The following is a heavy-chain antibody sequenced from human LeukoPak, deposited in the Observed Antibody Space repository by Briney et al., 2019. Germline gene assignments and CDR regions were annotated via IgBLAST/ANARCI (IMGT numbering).Heavy chain of an antibody. D-gene: IGHD6-13*01. CDR2: ISGSGSST. Sequence: GGSLRLSCAASGFTFSSYVMTCVGQAPRKGMDLHSNISGSGSSTYHADPVKGRFTISRENSKNTLYLQMNNQRAADTAVYYCAGAYSSSWTPLGYWGQGTLVTVSS. CDR1: GFTFSSYV. CDR3: AGAYSSSWTPLGY. J-gene: IGHJ4*02. V-gene: IGHV3-23*01.